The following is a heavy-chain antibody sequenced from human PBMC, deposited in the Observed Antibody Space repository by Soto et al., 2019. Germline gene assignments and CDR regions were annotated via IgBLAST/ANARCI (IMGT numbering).Heavy chain of an antibody. J-gene: IGHJ5*02. CDR3: ARPPNGGEISWFDP. V-gene: IGHV3-33*01. Sequence: GGSLRLSCAASGFTFSSYGMHWVRQAPGKGLEWVAVIWYDGSNKYYADSVKGRFTISRDNSKNTLYLQMNSLRAEDTAVYYCARPPNGGEISWFDPWGQGTLVTVSS. CDR1: GFTFSSYG. CDR2: IWYDGSNK. D-gene: IGHD3-16*01.